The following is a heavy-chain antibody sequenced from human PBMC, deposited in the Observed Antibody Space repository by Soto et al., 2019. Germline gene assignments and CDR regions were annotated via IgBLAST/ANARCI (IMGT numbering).Heavy chain of an antibody. CDR3: ARDYVSYGFRY. V-gene: IGHV1-69*12. Sequence: QVQLVQSGAEVKKPGSSVKVSCKASGGTFSSYAISWVRQAPGQGLEWMGGIIPIFGTANYAQKFQGRVTSTADEFTSTAYMELSSLRSDDPAVSFCARDYVSYGFRYWGQGTLVTVSS. CDR2: IIPIFGTA. J-gene: IGHJ4*02. D-gene: IGHD5-18*01. CDR1: GGTFSSYA.